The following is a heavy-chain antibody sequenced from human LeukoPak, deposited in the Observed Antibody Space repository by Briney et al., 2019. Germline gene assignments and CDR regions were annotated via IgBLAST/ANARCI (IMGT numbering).Heavy chain of an antibody. D-gene: IGHD3-3*02. J-gene: IGHJ5*02. Sequence: GGSLRLSCAASGFTFRSLGMHWVRQAPGKGLDWVAFVEHDGGTRYYADSVKGRFTISRDNSKNTLFLQMNSLRADDTSMYYCVTDLHGINWYVHWGQGTLVTVSS. CDR3: VTDLHGINWYVH. CDR2: VEHDGGTR. CDR1: GFTFRSLG. V-gene: IGHV3-30*02.